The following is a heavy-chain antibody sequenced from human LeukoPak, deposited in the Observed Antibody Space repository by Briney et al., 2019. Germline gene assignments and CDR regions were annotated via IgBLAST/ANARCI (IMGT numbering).Heavy chain of an antibody. J-gene: IGHJ6*03. Sequence: AGGSLRLSCAASGFTFRNYGMNWVRQAPGKGLEWVSYISSSGSTIYYADSVKGRFTISRDNAKNSLYLQMNSLRAEDTAVYYCARDNGDFNYYNYYYMDVWGKGTTVTISS. CDR3: ARDNGDFNYYNYYYMDV. CDR1: GFTFRNYG. D-gene: IGHD4-17*01. CDR2: ISSSGSTI. V-gene: IGHV3-48*03.